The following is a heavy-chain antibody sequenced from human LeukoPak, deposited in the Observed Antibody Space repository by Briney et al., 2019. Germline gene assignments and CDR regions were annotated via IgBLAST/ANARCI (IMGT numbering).Heavy chain of an antibody. CDR2: ISSSGSTI. Sequence: PVGSLRLSCAASGFTFSSYEMNWGRQAPWKGLEWVSYISSSGSTIYYADSVKGRFTISRDNAKNSLYLQMNSLRAEDTAVYYCARGHAGYSSGWYGDWGQGTLATVSS. D-gene: IGHD6-19*01. CDR3: ARGHAGYSSGWYGD. J-gene: IGHJ4*02. V-gene: IGHV3-48*03. CDR1: GFTFSSYE.